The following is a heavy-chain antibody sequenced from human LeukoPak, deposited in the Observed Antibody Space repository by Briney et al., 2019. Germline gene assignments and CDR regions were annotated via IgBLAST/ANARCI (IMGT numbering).Heavy chain of an antibody. CDR3: ARSGLTYDSSGLYVY. J-gene: IGHJ4*02. CDR1: GFTFSSYW. Sequence: PGGSLRLSCAASGFTFSSYWMNWVRQAPGKGLEWVSSISSSSSYIYYADSVKGRFTISRDNAKNSLYLQMNSLRAEDTAVYYCARSGLTYDSSGLYVYWGQGTLVTVSS. CDR2: ISSSSSYI. V-gene: IGHV3-21*01. D-gene: IGHD3-22*01.